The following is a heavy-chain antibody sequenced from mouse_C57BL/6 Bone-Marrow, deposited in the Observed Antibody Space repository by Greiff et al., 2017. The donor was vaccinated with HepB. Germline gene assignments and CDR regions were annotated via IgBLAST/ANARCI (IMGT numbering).Heavy chain of an antibody. CDR3: AGVVATKDYAMDY. CDR2: ISSGGSYT. J-gene: IGHJ4*01. CDR1: GFTFSSYG. D-gene: IGHD1-1*01. V-gene: IGHV5-6*01. Sequence: EVKLMESGGDLVKPGGSLKLSCAASGFTFSSYGMSWVRQTPDKRLEWVATISSGGSYTYYPDSVKGRFTISRDNAKNTLYLQMSSLKSEDTAMYYCAGVVATKDYAMDYWGQGTSVTVSS.